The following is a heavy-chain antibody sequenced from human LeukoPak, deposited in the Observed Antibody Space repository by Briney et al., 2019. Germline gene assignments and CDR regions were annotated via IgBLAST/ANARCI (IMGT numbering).Heavy chain of an antibody. Sequence: PGGSLRLSCAASGFTFSSYWMSWVRQAPGKGLEWVANIKQDGSEKYYVDSVKGRFTISRDNAKNSLYLQMNSLRAEDTAVYYCARDCRGVAKYFDYWGQGTLVTVSS. J-gene: IGHJ4*02. CDR1: GFTFSSYW. CDR2: IKQDGSEK. V-gene: IGHV3-7*01. CDR3: ARDCRGVAKYFDY. D-gene: IGHD3-3*01.